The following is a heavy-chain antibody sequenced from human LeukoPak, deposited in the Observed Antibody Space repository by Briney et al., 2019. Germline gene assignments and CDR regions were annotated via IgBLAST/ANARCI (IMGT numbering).Heavy chain of an antibody. V-gene: IGHV3-21*01. J-gene: IGHJ1*01. CDR1: GFTFSDYS. CDR3: VRDLLGSGSTTAYLYH. Sequence: KSGGSLRLSCAASGFTFSDYSMKWVRQAPGKGLEWVSSISRRSRHVYYAGSVKGRFTISRDDARNSLYLQMNSLRAEDMAVYFCVRDLLGSGSTTAYLYHWGQGTLVTVSS. CDR2: ISRRSRHV. D-gene: IGHD3-10*01.